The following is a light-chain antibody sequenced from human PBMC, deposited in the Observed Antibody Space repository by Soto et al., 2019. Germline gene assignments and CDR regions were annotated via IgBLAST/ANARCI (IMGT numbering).Light chain of an antibody. CDR3: QQYIDWPPYT. CDR2: GAS. CDR1: QTVSRS. Sequence: EVVLTQSPATLSVSPGERATLPCRASQTVSRSLAWYQQKPGQAPRLLIYGASTRATGIPGRFSGSGSGTDFTLTISSLQSEDFAVYYCQQYIDWPPYTFGQGTK. V-gene: IGKV3-15*01. J-gene: IGKJ2*01.